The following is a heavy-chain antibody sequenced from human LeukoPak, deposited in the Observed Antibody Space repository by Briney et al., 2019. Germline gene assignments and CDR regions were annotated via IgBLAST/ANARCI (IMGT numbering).Heavy chain of an antibody. V-gene: IGHV3-74*01. D-gene: IGHD6-13*01. Sequence: GGSLRLSCAASGFTFSSYWMHWVRQAPGKGLVWVSRINSDGSTTTYADSVKGRFTISRDNSKNTLYLQMNSLRAEDTAVYYCARDDGSSWYPSMIFDYWGQGTLVTVSS. CDR1: GFTFSSYW. CDR2: INSDGSTT. CDR3: ARDDGSSWYPSMIFDY. J-gene: IGHJ4*02.